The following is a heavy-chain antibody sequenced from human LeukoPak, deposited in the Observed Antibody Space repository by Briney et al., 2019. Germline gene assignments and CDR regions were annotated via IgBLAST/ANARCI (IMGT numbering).Heavy chain of an antibody. CDR2: IYHSGST. D-gene: IGHD3-3*01. Sequence: PSETLSLTCAVSGYSISSGYYWGWIRQPPGKGLEWIGSIYHSGSTYYNPSLKSRVTISVDTSKNQFSLKLSSVTAADTAVYYCARGPSSRLRFLEWSTSGGSFDPWGQGTLVTVSS. CDR1: GYSISSGYY. CDR3: ARGPSSRLRFLEWSTSGGSFDP. J-gene: IGHJ5*02. V-gene: IGHV4-38-2*01.